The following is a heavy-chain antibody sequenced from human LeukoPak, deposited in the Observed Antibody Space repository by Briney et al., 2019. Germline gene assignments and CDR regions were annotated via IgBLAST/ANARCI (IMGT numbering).Heavy chain of an antibody. CDR1: GVTFSTYG. V-gene: IGHV3-30*03. CDR3: AGRDYSVAFDI. CDR2: ISPDGNNK. D-gene: IGHD4-17*01. J-gene: IGHJ3*02. Sequence: GRSLRLSCAASGVTFSTYGMHWVRQAPGKGLEWVAVISPDGNNKYYAASVKGRFTISRDNSKSTLYLQMNSLRAEDTALYYCAGRDYSVAFDIWGQGTMVTVSS.